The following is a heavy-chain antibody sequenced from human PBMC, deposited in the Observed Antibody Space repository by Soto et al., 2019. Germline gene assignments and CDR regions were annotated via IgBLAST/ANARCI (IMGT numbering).Heavy chain of an antibody. J-gene: IGHJ4*02. CDR1: GGSVSSYY. CDR3: ARVPYGDSEPFDY. Sequence: SETLSLTCTVSGGSVSSYYWSWIRQPPGKGLEWIGYIYYSGSTNYNPSLKSRVTISVDTSKNQFSLKLSSVTAADTAVYYGARVPYGDSEPFDYWGQGTLVTVSS. CDR2: IYYSGST. D-gene: IGHD4-17*01. V-gene: IGHV4-59*02.